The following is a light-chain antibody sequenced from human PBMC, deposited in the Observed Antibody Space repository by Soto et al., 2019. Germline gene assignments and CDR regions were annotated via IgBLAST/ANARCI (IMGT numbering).Light chain of an antibody. J-gene: IGLJ1*01. CDR1: SSDIGGYNY. Sequence: QSALTQPGSVSGSPGQSVAISCTGTSSDIGGYNYVSWFQQHPGKAPKLMIYDVSKWPSGVPDRFSGSKSGNTASLTISGLQAEDEADYYCCSYAGTYTYVFGTGTQVTVL. V-gene: IGLV2-11*01. CDR2: DVS. CDR3: CSYAGTYTYV.